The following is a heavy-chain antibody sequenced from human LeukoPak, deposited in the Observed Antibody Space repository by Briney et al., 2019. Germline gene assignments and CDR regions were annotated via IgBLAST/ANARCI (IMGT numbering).Heavy chain of an antibody. CDR1: GCSISSGYY. CDR2: IYHSGST. CDR3: ARHRTTVVTPVDY. D-gene: IGHD4-23*01. J-gene: IGHJ4*02. Sequence: SETLSLTCTVSGCSISSGYYWGWIRQPPGKGLQWIGTIYHSGSTYYNPSLKSRVTISVDTSKNQFSLKLSSVTAADTAVYYCARHRTTVVTPVDYWGQGTLVTVSS. V-gene: IGHV4-38-2*02.